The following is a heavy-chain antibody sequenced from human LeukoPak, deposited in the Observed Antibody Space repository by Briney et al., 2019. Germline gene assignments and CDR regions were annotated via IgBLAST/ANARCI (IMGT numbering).Heavy chain of an antibody. CDR3: ARGGYIAYCGGDCYPHYFDY. CDR2: IYYSGST. D-gene: IGHD2-21*02. V-gene: IGHV4-39*07. J-gene: IGHJ4*02. CDR1: GGSISSSSYY. Sequence: IPSETLSLTCTVSGGSISSSSYYWGWIRQPPGKGLEWIGSIYYSGSTYYNPSLKSRVTISVDTSKNQFSLKLSSVTAADTAVYYCARGGYIAYCGGDCYPHYFDYWGQGTLVTVSS.